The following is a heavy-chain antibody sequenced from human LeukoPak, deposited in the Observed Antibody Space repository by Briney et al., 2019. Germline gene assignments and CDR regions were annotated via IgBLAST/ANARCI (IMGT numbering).Heavy chain of an antibody. CDR2: IKGDGSST. D-gene: IGHD2-21*01. CDR1: GFTFSSYW. V-gene: IGHV3-74*01. CDR3: ARDQGGDGGFDY. J-gene: IGHJ4*02. Sequence: GGSLRLSCAASGFTFSSYWMHWVRQAPGKGLVWVSRIKGDGSSTLYADSVKGRFTISRDNTKNTLYLQMNSLRVEDTAVYYCARDQGGDGGFDYWGQGTLVTVSS.